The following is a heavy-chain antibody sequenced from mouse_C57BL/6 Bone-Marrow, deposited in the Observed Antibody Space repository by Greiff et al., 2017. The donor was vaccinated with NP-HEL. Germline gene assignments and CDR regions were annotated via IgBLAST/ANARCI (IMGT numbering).Heavy chain of an antibody. J-gene: IGHJ2*01. V-gene: IGHV1-82*01. CDR2: IYPGDGDT. CDR3: APRDYFDY. Sequence: VKLMESGPELVKPGASVKISCKASGYAFSSSWMNWVKQRPGKGLEWIGRIYPGDGDTYYNGKFKGKATLTADKSSSTAYMQLSSLTSEDSAVYFCAPRDYFDYWGQGTTLTVSS. CDR1: GYAFSSSW.